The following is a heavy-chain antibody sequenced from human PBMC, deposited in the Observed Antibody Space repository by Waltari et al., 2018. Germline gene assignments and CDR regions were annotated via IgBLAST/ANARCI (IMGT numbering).Heavy chain of an antibody. CDR3: ARDPRGSYDGRYYFDY. J-gene: IGHJ4*02. D-gene: IGHD1-26*01. Sequence: QVQLQESGPGLVKPSETLSLTCTVSGGSISSYYWSWIRQPAGKGLEWIGRIYTSGSTNYNPALKSRVTMSVDTSKNQFSLKLSSVTAADTAVYYCARDPRGSYDGRYYFDYWGQGTLVTVSS. CDR2: IYTSGST. V-gene: IGHV4-4*07. CDR1: GGSISSYY.